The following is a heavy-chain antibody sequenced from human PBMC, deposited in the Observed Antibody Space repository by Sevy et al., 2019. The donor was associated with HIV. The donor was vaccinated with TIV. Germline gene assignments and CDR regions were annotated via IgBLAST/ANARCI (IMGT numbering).Heavy chain of an antibody. CDR3: AREGCTKPHDY. V-gene: IGHV3-23*03. CDR1: GFTFSKYS. D-gene: IGHD2-8*01. Sequence: GGSLRLSCEASGFTFSKYSMSWFRQPPGKGLEWVSIFSFGCGRINNADSVKGRFTISRDDSKNTLYLQMNSLRAEDTAVYYCAREGCTKPHDYWGQGTLVTVSS. J-gene: IGHJ4*02. CDR2: FSFGCGRI.